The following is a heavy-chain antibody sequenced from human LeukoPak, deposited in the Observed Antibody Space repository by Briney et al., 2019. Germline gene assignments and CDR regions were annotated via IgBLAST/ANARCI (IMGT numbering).Heavy chain of an antibody. CDR1: GFTFSDYY. D-gene: IGHD4-17*01. V-gene: IGHV3-11*01. CDR3: ARLNDYGDYAFDY. Sequence: GGSLRLSCAASGFTFSDYYMSWIRQAPGKGLEWVSYISSSGSTIYYADSVKGRFTISRDNAKNSLYLQMNSLRAEDTAVYYCARLNDYGDYAFDYWGQGTLVTVSS. J-gene: IGHJ4*02. CDR2: ISSSGSTI.